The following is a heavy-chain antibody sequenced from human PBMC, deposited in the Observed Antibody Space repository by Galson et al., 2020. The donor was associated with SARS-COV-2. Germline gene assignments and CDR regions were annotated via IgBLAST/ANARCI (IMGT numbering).Heavy chain of an antibody. CDR1: GYTFTSYD. D-gene: IGHD1-1*01. CDR2: MNPNSGNT. Sequence: ASVKVSCKASGYTFTSYDINWVRQATGQGLEWMGWMNPNSGNTGYAQKFQGSVTMTRNTSISTAYMELSSLRSEDTAVYYCARGTRRKSLLQLYYFDYGGQGTLVTVSS. V-gene: IGHV1-8*01. CDR3: ARGTRRKSLLQLYYFDY. J-gene: IGHJ4*02.